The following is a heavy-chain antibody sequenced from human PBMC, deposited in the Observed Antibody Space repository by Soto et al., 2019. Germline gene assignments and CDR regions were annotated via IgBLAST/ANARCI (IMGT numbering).Heavy chain of an antibody. CDR1: GFTFSSYE. J-gene: IGHJ4*02. D-gene: IGHD6-19*01. CDR2: ISSSGSTI. CDR3: ARASGYSSGWSG. Sequence: EVQLVESGGGLVQPGGSLRLSCAASGFTFSSYEMNWVRQAPGKGLEWVSYISSSGSTIYYADSVKGRFTISRDNAKNSRYLQMNSLRAEDTAVYYCARASGYSSGWSGWGQGTLVTVSS. V-gene: IGHV3-48*03.